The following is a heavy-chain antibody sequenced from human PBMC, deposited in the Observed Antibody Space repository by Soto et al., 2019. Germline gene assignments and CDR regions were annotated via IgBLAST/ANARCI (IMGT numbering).Heavy chain of an antibody. V-gene: IGHV4-59*04. CDR3: ARRRDCSGGSCHDAFDI. Sequence: PSETLSLTCTVSGGSISSYYWSWIRQPPGKGLEWIGYIYYSGSTYCNPSLKSRVTISVDTSKNQFSLKLSSVTAADTAVYYCARRRDCSGGSCHDAFDIWGQGTMVTVSS. J-gene: IGHJ3*02. D-gene: IGHD2-15*01. CDR2: IYYSGST. CDR1: GGSISSYY.